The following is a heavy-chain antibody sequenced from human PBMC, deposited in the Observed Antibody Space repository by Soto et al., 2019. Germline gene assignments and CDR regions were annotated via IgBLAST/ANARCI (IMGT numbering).Heavy chain of an antibody. J-gene: IGHJ5*02. CDR2: INHSGST. V-gene: IGHV4-34*09. CDR1: GGSFSGYY. CDR3: ARDPAP. Sequence: SETLSLTCAVYGGSFSGYYWSWIRQPPGKGLEWIGEINHSGSTNYNPSLKSRVTLSVDTSKNQFSLKLTSVTAADTAVYYCARDPAPWGQGILVTGSS.